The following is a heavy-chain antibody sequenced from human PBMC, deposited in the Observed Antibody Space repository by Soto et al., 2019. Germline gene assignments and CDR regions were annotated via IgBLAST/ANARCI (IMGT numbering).Heavy chain of an antibody. CDR3: ARRYGGNFDY. D-gene: IGHD3-16*01. V-gene: IGHV4-59*01. J-gene: IGHJ4*02. CDR1: GGSLSSYY. CDR2: IYYSGST. Sequence: QVQLQESGPGLVKPSENLSLPCTVSGGSLSSYYWSWIRQPPGKGLECIGYIYYSGSTNYNPSLKSRVTISVDTSKNQCSLKLSSVTAADTAVYYCARRYGGNFDYWGQGTLVTVSS.